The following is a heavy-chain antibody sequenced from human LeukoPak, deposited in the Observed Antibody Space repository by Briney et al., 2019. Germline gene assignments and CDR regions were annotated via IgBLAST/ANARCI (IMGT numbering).Heavy chain of an antibody. Sequence: SETLSLTCTVSGGSISSSSYYWGWIRQPPGKGLEWIGSIYYSGSTYYNPPLKSRVTISVDTSKNQFSLNLSSVTAADTAVYYCARLYYDSSGYYQICYFDYWGQATLVTVSS. CDR2: IYYSGST. D-gene: IGHD3-22*01. V-gene: IGHV4-39*01. CDR3: ARLYYDSSGYYQICYFDY. J-gene: IGHJ4*02. CDR1: GGSISSSSYY.